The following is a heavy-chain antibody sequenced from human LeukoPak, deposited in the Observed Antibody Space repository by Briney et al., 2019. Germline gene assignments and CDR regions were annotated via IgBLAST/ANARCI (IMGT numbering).Heavy chain of an antibody. CDR1: GFTFSSYE. D-gene: IGHD1-14*01. Sequence: GGSLRLSCAASGFTFSSYEMNWVRQAPGKGLEWVSYISSSGSTIYYADSVKGRFTISRDNAKNSLYLQMNSLRAEDTAVYYCARDIWPDPSFDYWGQGTLVTVSS. CDR3: ARDIWPDPSFDY. CDR2: ISSSGSTI. V-gene: IGHV3-48*03. J-gene: IGHJ4*02.